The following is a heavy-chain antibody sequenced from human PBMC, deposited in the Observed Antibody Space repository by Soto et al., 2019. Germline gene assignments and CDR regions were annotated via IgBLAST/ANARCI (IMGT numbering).Heavy chain of an antibody. Sequence: QVQLQQWGAGLLKPSETLSLTCAVYGGFVSSGSYYWSWIRQPPGKGLEWIGEMSHSGGTHFNPSIESRVTISVDTSKHQFSLKMSSVTAADTALYYCARVERGTATTVVDAFDIWGPGTMVTVSS. CDR3: ARVERGTATTVVDAFDI. CDR2: MSHSGGT. CDR1: GGFVSSGSYY. J-gene: IGHJ3*02. V-gene: IGHV4-34*01. D-gene: IGHD1-1*01.